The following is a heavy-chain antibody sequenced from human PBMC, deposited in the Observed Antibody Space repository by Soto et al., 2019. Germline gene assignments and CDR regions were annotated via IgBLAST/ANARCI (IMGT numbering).Heavy chain of an antibody. CDR3: ARARWLQLLYFDY. CDR1: GGSISSGGYS. CDR2: IYHSGST. Sequence: SETLSLTCAVSGGSISSGGYSWSWIRQPPGKGLEWIGYIYHSGSTYYNPSLKSRVTISVDRSKNQFSLKLSSVTAADTAVYYCARARWLQLLYFDYWGQGTLVTVS. D-gene: IGHD5-12*01. V-gene: IGHV4-30-2*01. J-gene: IGHJ4*02.